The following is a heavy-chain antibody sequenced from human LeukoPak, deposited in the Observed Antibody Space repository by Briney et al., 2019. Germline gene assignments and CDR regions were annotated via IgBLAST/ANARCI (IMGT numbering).Heavy chain of an antibody. J-gene: IGHJ5*02. CDR2: ISYSGSS. V-gene: IGHV4-59*01. Sequence: SETLSLTCTVSGGSIRSYYWTWIRRPPGKGLECIGYISYSGSSSYNPSLKSRVTISVDTSKNQFSLKLSAVTAADTAVYYCATYYYDSIWGFDPWGQGTLVTVSS. CDR3: ATYYYDSIWGFDP. D-gene: IGHD3-22*01. CDR1: GGSIRSYY.